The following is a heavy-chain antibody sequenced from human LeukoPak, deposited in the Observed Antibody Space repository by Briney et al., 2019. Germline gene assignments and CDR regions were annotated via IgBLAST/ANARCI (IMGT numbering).Heavy chain of an antibody. CDR1: GFTFSSYE. V-gene: IGHV3-21*01. J-gene: IGHJ6*03. D-gene: IGHD6-13*01. CDR3: ARGDIAAAGLYYYYMDV. CDR2: ISSSSSYI. Sequence: GGSLRLSCAASGFTFSSYEMNWVRQAPGKGLEWVSSISSSSSYIYYADSVKGRFTISRDNAKNSLYLQMNSLRAEDTAVYYCARGDIAAAGLYYYYMDVWGKGTTVTVSS.